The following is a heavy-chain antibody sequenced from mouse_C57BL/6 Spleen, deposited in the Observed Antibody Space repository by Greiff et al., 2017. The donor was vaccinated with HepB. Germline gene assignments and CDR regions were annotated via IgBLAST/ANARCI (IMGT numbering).Heavy chain of an antibody. Sequence: DVQLVESGAGLVKPGGSLKLSCAASGFTFSSYAMPWVRQTPEKRLEWVAYISSGADYNYYEDTLKGRFTISRDNARNTLYMQMSSLKSEDTARYYCTIESNWVFAYWGQGTPVTVSA. CDR1: GFTFSSYA. D-gene: IGHD4-1*01. CDR3: TIESNWVFAY. CDR2: ISSGADYN. J-gene: IGHJ3*01. V-gene: IGHV5-9-1*02.